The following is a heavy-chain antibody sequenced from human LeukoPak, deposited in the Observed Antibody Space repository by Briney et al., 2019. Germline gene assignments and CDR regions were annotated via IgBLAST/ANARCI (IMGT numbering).Heavy chain of an antibody. J-gene: IGHJ4*02. Sequence: PSETLSLTCTVSGGSISGSSYYWGWIRQPPGKGLEWIGSIYYSGSTYYSPSLKSRVTISVDTSVNQFSLILSSVTAADSAVYYCARHAGAVSMYYFDYWGQGTLVTVSS. V-gene: IGHV4-39*01. CDR2: IYYSGST. CDR1: GGSISGSSYY. D-gene: IGHD3-10*01. CDR3: ARHAGAVSMYYFDY.